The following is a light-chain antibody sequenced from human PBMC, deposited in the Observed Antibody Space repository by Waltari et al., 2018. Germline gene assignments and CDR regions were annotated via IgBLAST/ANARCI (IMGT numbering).Light chain of an antibody. Sequence: DAVMTQSPLSLPVILGQPASISCRSSQSLVHRDGNIYLNWFQQRPGQSPRRLIYKISDRDSGVQDRFSGSGSGTDFTLKISRVEAEDVGVYYCMQGTHWPYTFGQGTKLEIK. CDR1: QSLVHRDGNIY. V-gene: IGKV2-30*02. CDR3: MQGTHWPYT. J-gene: IGKJ2*01. CDR2: KIS.